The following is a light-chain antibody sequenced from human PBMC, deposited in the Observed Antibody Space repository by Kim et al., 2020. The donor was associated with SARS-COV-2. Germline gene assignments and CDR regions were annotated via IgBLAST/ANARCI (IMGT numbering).Light chain of an antibody. CDR3: HQYGTSPPYT. Sequence: EIVLTQSPGTLSLSPGERATLSCRASQSVTGSSLAWYQQKPGQAPRLLIYGASSRASGIPDRFSGSGSGTDFTLTISRLEPEDFAVYYCHQYGTSPPYTFGQGTKLEIK. J-gene: IGKJ2*01. CDR1: QSVTGSS. V-gene: IGKV3-20*01. CDR2: GAS.